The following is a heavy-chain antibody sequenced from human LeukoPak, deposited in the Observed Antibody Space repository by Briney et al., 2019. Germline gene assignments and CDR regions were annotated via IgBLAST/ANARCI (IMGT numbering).Heavy chain of an antibody. V-gene: IGHV4-59*08. Sequence: PSEILSLTCTVSGGSISSYYWSWMRQPPGKGLEWIGYIYYSGSTNYNPSLKSRVTISVDTSKNQFSLKLSSVTAADTAVYYCARQPAADPLYCSSTSCYFYAFDIWGQGTMVTVSS. CDR3: ARQPAADPLYCSSTSCYFYAFDI. J-gene: IGHJ3*02. D-gene: IGHD2-2*01. CDR1: GGSISSYY. CDR2: IYYSGST.